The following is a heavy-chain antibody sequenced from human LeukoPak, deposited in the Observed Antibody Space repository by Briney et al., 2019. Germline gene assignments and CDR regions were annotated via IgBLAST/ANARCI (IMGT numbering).Heavy chain of an antibody. V-gene: IGHV3-23*01. Sequence: GGSLRLSCAASGFTFSSYAMSWVRQAPGKGLEWVSAIPGSGDSTNYADSVKGRFTISRDNSKNTLYLQMNSLRAEDTAVYYCAKTTTVVTPFDRSDYWGQGTLVTVSS. D-gene: IGHD4-23*01. CDR1: GFTFSSYA. CDR3: AKTTTVVTPFDRSDY. CDR2: IPGSGDST. J-gene: IGHJ4*02.